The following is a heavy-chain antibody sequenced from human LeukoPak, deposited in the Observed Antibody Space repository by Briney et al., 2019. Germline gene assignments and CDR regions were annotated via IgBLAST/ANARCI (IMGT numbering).Heavy chain of an antibody. Sequence: GGSLRLSCAASGFTFSAYWMHWVRQAPGKRLVWVSRVNSDGFSITYADSVKGRFTISRDNAKNTLYLHMNSLRGEDTAVYYCARFYGGSAFDIWGQGTMVTVSS. J-gene: IGHJ3*02. CDR2: VNSDGFSI. V-gene: IGHV3-74*01. D-gene: IGHD3-16*01. CDR1: GFTFSAYW. CDR3: ARFYGGSAFDI.